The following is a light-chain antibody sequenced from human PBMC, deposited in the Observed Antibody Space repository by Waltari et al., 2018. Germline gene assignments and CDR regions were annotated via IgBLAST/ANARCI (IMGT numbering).Light chain of an antibody. CDR3: SSWDDSVIGPV. V-gene: IGLV1-44*01. J-gene: IGLJ2*01. Sequence: QSMLTQPPSASGTPGQRVTISCSGSSSHIGSKTVNWYQHLPGTAPRVLIYSNKPRPSGVPDRFAGYKSGTSASLAISGLQSEDEADYYCSSWDDSVIGPVFGGGTKLTVL. CDR1: SSHIGSKT. CDR2: SNK.